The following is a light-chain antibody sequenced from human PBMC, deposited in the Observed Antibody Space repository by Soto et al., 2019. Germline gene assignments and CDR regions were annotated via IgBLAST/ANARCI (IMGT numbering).Light chain of an antibody. J-gene: IGKJ1*01. V-gene: IGKV3-20*01. CDR2: GAS. CDR3: QQYGSSGT. Sequence: EIVMTQSPDPLSVSPGERATLSCRASQSVRSNLAWYQQKPGQAPRLLIYGASNRATGIPDRFSGSGSGTDFTLTISRLEPEDFAVYYCQQYGSSGTFGQGTKVDIK. CDR1: QSVRSN.